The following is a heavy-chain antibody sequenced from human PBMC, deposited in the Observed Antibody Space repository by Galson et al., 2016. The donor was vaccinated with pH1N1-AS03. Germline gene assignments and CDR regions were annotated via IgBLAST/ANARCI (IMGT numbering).Heavy chain of an antibody. CDR2: IVPIVGSA. CDR3: ARHPYNSSPLYYYYYYMDV. D-gene: IGHD6-13*01. J-gene: IGHJ6*03. Sequence: SVKVSCKASGGTFSNYAVSWVRQAPGQGLEWLGGIVPIVGSASYAQKFQGRVTITTDESTATASMELSSLRSEDTAVYYCARHPYNSSPLYYYYYYMDVWGKGTTVTVSS. V-gene: IGHV1-69*05. CDR1: GGTFSNYA.